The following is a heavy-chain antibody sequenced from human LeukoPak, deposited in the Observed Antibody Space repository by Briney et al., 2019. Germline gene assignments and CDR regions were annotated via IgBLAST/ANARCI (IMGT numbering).Heavy chain of an antibody. CDR1: GYTFTRYY. D-gene: IGHD2-2*01. Sequence: ASVKVSCKASGYTFTRYYVHWVRQAPGQGLEWMGMINPDGGSTNYAQKFQGRVTMTRDTSTSTVYMELSSLRSEDTAVYFCARDACSSTICQAGGNWFDPWGQGTLVIVS. CDR2: INPDGGST. CDR3: ARDACSSTICQAGGNWFDP. J-gene: IGHJ5*02. V-gene: IGHV1-46*01.